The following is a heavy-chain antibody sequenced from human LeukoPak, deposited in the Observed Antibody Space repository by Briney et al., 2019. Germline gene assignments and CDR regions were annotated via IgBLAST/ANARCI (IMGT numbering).Heavy chain of an antibody. Sequence: PGGSLRLSCAASGFTFSRHWMSWVRQMPGKGLEWMGIIYPGDSDTRYSPSFQGQVTISADKSISTAYLQWNSLKASDTAIYYCARHGGYFDPWGQGTLVTVSS. CDR3: ARHGGYFDP. D-gene: IGHD1-26*01. V-gene: IGHV5-51*01. J-gene: IGHJ5*02. CDR1: GFTFSRHW. CDR2: IYPGDSDT.